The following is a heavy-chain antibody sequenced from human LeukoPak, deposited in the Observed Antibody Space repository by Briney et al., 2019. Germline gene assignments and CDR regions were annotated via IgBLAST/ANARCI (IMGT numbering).Heavy chain of an antibody. V-gene: IGHV1-18*01. D-gene: IGHD3-10*01. CDR1: GYTFTSYG. Sequence: ASEKVSCKASGYTFTSYGISWVRQAPGQGLEWMGWISAYNGNTNYAQKLQGRVTMTTDTSTSTAYMELRSLRSDDTAVYYCARGPLWFGDFPNFDYWGQGTLVTVSS. CDR3: ARGPLWFGDFPNFDY. J-gene: IGHJ4*02. CDR2: ISAYNGNT.